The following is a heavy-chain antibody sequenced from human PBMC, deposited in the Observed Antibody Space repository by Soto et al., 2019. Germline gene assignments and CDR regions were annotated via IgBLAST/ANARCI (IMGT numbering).Heavy chain of an antibody. CDR2: ISYDGSNK. V-gene: IGHV3-30-3*01. CDR1: GVTFSSYA. CDR3: ARGYYDILTGYYRVGGPGYYYGMDV. D-gene: IGHD3-9*01. J-gene: IGHJ6*02. Sequence: QVQLVESGGGVVQPGRSLRLSCAASGVTFSSYAMHWVRQAPGKGLEWVAVISYDGSNKYYADSVKGRFTISRDNSKNTLYLQMNSLRAEDTAVYYCARGYYDILTGYYRVGGPGYYYGMDVWGQGTTVTVSS.